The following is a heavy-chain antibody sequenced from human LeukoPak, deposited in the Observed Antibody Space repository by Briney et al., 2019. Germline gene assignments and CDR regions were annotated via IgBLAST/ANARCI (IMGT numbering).Heavy chain of an antibody. D-gene: IGHD2/OR15-2a*01. Sequence: PGGSLRLSCLASGFSFNSYTMNWVREAPRKGLEWVSTISPGVSGYTWYAESVKGRFTISRDNPENSLYLQMDSLRADDTAVYYCVRDVSRRIGMDVWGQGTTVTVSS. CDR1: GFSFNSYT. V-gene: IGHV3-21*06. J-gene: IGHJ6*02. CDR3: VRDVSRRIGMDV. CDR2: ISPGVSGYT.